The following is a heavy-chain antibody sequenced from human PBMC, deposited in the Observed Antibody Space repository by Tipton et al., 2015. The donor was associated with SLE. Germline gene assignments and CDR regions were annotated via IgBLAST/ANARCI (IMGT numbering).Heavy chain of an antibody. Sequence: LRLSCSVSGGSISSGGYHWSLIRQHPGKGLEWIGYTYFSGSNAYNPSLRSRVTMSADTSKNQFSLKLSFVTAADTAVYYCATDHWNQGTFDIWGQGTMVTVSS. CDR3: ATDHWNQGTFDI. D-gene: IGHD1-1*01. CDR1: GGSISSGGYH. CDR2: TYFSGSN. J-gene: IGHJ3*02. V-gene: IGHV4-31*02.